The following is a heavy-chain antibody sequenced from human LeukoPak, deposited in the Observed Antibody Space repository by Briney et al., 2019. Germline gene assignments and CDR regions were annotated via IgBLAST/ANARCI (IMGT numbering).Heavy chain of an antibody. J-gene: IGHJ3*02. D-gene: IGHD5-24*01. V-gene: IGHV3-7*03. CDR1: GFTFSSYW. CDR2: IKQDGSEK. CDR3: ARGRDGYTIDVSDI. Sequence: GGSLRLSCAASGFTFSSYWMSWVRQAPGKGLEWVANIKQDGSEKYYVDSVKGRFTISRDNAKNSLYLQMNSLRAEDTAVYYCARGRDGYTIDVSDIWGQGTMVTVSS.